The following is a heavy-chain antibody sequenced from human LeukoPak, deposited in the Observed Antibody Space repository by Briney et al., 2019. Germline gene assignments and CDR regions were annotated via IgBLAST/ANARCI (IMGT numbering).Heavy chain of an antibody. J-gene: IGHJ3*02. CDR1: GMSFNFYS. Sequence: PSETLSLTCGVSGMSFNFYSWTWIRQTPGKGLEWIGEFNPSGDTNYNPSLKTRVTISVDTSKNQFSLSLRSVTVGDTAVYYCARGNPTITMAWGNAFDIWGRGAMVTVSS. V-gene: IGHV4-34*01. D-gene: IGHD3-10*01. CDR3: ARGNPTITMAWGNAFDI. CDR2: FNPSGDT.